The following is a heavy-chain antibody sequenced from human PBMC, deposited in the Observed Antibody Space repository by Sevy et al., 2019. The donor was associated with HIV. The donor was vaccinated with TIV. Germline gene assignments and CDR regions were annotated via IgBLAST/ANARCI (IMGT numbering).Heavy chain of an antibody. CDR2: LKSDVYGGTV. V-gene: IGHV3-49*04. J-gene: IGHJ4*02. Sequence: GGSLRLSCTASGFTFGDYCMSWVRQAPGKGLEWVAFLKSDVYGGTVDHAGSVRGRFVISRDDSKTIAYLQMNDLKTYDTDVYYCTRCKAAQSIFKYWRQGALGTVSS. D-gene: IGHD6-13*01. CDR3: TRCKAAQSIFKY. CDR1: GFTFGDYC.